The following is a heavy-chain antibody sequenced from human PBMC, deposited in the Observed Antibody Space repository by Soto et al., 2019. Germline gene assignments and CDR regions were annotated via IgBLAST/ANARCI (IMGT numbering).Heavy chain of an antibody. V-gene: IGHV4-59*01. J-gene: IGHJ6*02. CDR2: IYYTGST. CDR3: ARALRGVVVVAAREMDV. CDR1: GGSISSDY. D-gene: IGHD2-15*01. Sequence: QVQLQESGPGLVKPSETLSLTCSVSGGSISSDYWSWIRQPPGKGLEWIGYIYYTGSTNYNPSLMIRVTRSVDTSKNQFALSLRSVTAADTAVYYCARALRGVVVVAAREMDVWGQGTTVTVSS.